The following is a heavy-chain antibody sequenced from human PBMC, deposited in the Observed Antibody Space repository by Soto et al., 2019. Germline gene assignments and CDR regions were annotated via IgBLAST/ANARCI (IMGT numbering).Heavy chain of an antibody. CDR1: GGSISSSTYY. J-gene: IGHJ4*02. V-gene: IGHV4-39*01. CDR2: LFYSGST. D-gene: IGHD6-13*01. Sequence: NPSETLSLTFTVSGGSISSSTYYWGWIRQPPGKGLEWIGSLFYSGSTYYNPSLKSRVSISVDTSKNQFSLQLSSVTAADTAVYYCASLLWGAAAGPKLDSWGQGTLVTVSS. CDR3: ASLLWGAAAGPKLDS.